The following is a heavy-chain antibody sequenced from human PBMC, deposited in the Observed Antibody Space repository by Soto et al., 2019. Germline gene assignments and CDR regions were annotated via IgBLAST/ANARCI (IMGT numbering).Heavy chain of an antibody. CDR2: TYYRSKWYN. V-gene: IGHV6-1*01. Sequence: SQTLSLTCAISGDSFSSNGVAWNWIRQSPSRGLEWLGRTYYRSKWYNDYAVSVKSRITVNPDTSKNQFSLQLSSVTPEDTAVYYCDRAKYSGFDVWGQGTMVTVSS. CDR3: DRAKYSGFDV. D-gene: IGHD2-15*01. CDR1: GDSFSSNGVA. J-gene: IGHJ3*01.